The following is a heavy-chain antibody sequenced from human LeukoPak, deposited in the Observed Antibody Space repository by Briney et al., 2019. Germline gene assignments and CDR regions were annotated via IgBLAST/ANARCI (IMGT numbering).Heavy chain of an antibody. CDR1: GGSISSYY. CDR2: IYYSGST. CDR3: ASSRILPGYSSGWSYFDY. D-gene: IGHD6-19*01. V-gene: IGHV4-59*08. Sequence: SETLSLTCTVSGGSISSYYWSWIRQPPGKGLEWIGYIYYSGSTNYNPSLRSRVTISVDTSKNQFSLKLSSVTAADTAVYYCASSRILPGYSSGWSYFDYWGQGTLVTVSS. J-gene: IGHJ4*02.